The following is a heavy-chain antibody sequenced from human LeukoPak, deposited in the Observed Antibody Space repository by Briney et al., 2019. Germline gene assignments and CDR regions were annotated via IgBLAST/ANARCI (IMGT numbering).Heavy chain of an antibody. CDR3: AREGYIAAAGTLFY. V-gene: IGHV1-2*02. CDR1: GYTFTGYY. CDR2: ISPNSGGT. Sequence: ASVKVSCKASGYTFTGYYMHWVRQAPGQGLERMGWISPNSGGTNYAQKFQGRVTMTRDTSISTAYMELSRLRSDDTAVHYCAREGYIAAAGTLFYWGQGTLVTVSS. D-gene: IGHD6-13*01. J-gene: IGHJ4*02.